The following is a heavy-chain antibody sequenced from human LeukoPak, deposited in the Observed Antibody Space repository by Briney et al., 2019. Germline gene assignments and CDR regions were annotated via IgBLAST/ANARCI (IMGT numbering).Heavy chain of an antibody. CDR3: ARARPSPGAFDI. J-gene: IGHJ3*02. V-gene: IGHV3-21*01. Sequence: GGSLRLSCAASGFTFSSYSMNWVRQAPGKGLEWVSSISSSSSYIYYADSVKGRFTISRDNAKNSLYLQMNSLRAEDTAVYYCARARPSPGAFDIWGQGTMVTVSS. CDR1: GFTFSSYS. CDR2: ISSSSSYI.